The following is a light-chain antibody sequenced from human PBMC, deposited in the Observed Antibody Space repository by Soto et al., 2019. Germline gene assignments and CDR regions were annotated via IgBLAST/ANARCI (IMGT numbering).Light chain of an antibody. CDR2: AAS. CDR1: QGISSY. Sequence: AIRMTESPPSLSASTGDRVTITCRASQGISSYLSWYQQKPGKAPKLLIYAASTLQSGVPSRFSGSGSGTDFTLTISGLQPDDFATYYCQQTYNTPRTFGQGTKVDIK. V-gene: IGKV1-8*01. CDR3: QQTYNTPRT. J-gene: IGKJ1*01.